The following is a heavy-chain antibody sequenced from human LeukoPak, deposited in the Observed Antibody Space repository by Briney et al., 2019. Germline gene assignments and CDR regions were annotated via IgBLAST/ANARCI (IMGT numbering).Heavy chain of an antibody. V-gene: IGHV4-39*01. CDR1: GGSMRTTSYY. J-gene: IGHJ4*02. CDR2: LHYDGSTS. D-gene: IGHD2-15*01. CDR3: AGQGGGVALDY. Sequence: SATLSLTCIVSGGSMRTTSYYWDWIRQPPGKGLEWIGTLHYDGSTSHYTPSLKSRVTIFVDTAKNHFSLNLSSVAAADTAVYYCAGQGGGVALDYWGQGMLVTVS.